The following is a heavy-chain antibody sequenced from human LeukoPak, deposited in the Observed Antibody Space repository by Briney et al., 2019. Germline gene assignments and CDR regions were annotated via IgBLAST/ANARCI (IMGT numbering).Heavy chain of an antibody. CDR1: GYTFTSCD. CDR3: TRGSSGRRDN. CDR2: MNPNSGNT. Sequence: GSVTVSCKASGYTFTSCDINWVRRATGQGLEWMGWMNPNSGNTGYGQSFQGRITMTRDISIGTAYMELSNLTSEDTAIYYCTRGSSGRRDNWGQGTRVTVSA. V-gene: IGHV1-8*01. J-gene: IGHJ4*02. D-gene: IGHD6-19*01.